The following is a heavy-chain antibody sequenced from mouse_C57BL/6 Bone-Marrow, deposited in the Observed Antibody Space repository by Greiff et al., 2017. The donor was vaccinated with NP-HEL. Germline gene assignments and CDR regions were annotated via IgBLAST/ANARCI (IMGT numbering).Heavy chain of an antibody. CDR3: ARWGTTVNYFDY. J-gene: IGHJ2*01. V-gene: IGHV1-64*01. CDR1: GYTFTSYW. D-gene: IGHD1-1*01. CDR2: IHPNSGST. Sequence: VQLQQSGAELVKPGASVKLSCKASGYTFTSYWMHWVKQRPGQGLEWIGMIHPNSGSTNYNEKFKSKATLTVDKSSSTAYMQLSSLTSEDSAVYYCARWGTTVNYFDYWGQGTTLTVSS.